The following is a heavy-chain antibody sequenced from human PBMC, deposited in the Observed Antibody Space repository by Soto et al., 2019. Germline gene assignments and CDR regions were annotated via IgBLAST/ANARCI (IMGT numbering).Heavy chain of an antibody. CDR2: IYYSGST. CDR3: ARDSSIPGRGGMDV. V-gene: IGHV4-59*01. Sequence: QVQLQESGPGLVKPSETLSLTCTVSGGSISSYYWSWIRQPPGKGLEWIGYIYYSGSTNYNPSLKSRVTISVDTSKNQFSLKLSSVTAADTAVYYCARDSSIPGRGGMDVWGQGTTVTVSS. J-gene: IGHJ6*02. CDR1: GGSISSYY. D-gene: IGHD2-21*01.